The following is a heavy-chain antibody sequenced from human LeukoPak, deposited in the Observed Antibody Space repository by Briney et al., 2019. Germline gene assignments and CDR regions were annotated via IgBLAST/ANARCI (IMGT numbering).Heavy chain of an antibody. D-gene: IGHD7-27*01. CDR1: GFTFSSYS. V-gene: IGHV3-21*01. Sequence: PGGSLRLSCAASGFTFSSYSMNWVRQAPGKGLEWVSSISSSSSYIYYADSVKGRFTISRDNAKNSLYLQMNSLRAEDTAVYYCARDNRVSNWGSPNYYYYMDVWGKGTTVTVSS. CDR3: ARDNRVSNWGSPNYYYYMDV. J-gene: IGHJ6*03. CDR2: ISSSSSYI.